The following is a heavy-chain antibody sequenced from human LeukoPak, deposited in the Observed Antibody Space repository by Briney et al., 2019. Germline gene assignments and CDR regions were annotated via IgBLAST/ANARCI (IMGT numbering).Heavy chain of an antibody. CDR2: IYYSGST. Sequence: PSETLSLTCSVSGGSISSSSYYWGWIRQPPGKGLEWIGSIYYSGSTYYNPSLKSRVTISVDTSENQFSLKLSSVTAADTAAYYCARPGSTVTSYYYYYYMDVWGKGTTVTVS. V-gene: IGHV4-39*01. J-gene: IGHJ6*03. CDR1: GGSISSSSYY. CDR3: ARPGSTVTSYYYYYYMDV. D-gene: IGHD4-17*01.